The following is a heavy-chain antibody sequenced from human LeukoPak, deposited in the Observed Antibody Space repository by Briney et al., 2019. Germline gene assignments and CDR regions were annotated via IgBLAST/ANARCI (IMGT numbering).Heavy chain of an antibody. CDR1: GGSFSGYY. CDR2: INHSGST. J-gene: IGHJ4*02. D-gene: IGHD3-22*01. CDR3: ARRRYDASGYYPSRGRYFDY. V-gene: IGHV4-34*01. Sequence: SETLSLTCAVYGGSFSGYYWSWIRQPPEKGLEWIGEINHSGSTNYNPSLKSRVTISVDTSKNQFSLTLSSVTAADTAVYYCARRRYDASGYYPSRGRYFDYWGQGTLATVSS.